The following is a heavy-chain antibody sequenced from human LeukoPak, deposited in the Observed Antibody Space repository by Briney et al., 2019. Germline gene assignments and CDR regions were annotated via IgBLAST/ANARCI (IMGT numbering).Heavy chain of an antibody. D-gene: IGHD2-21*02. CDR3: ARFRTWGDKAFDY. CDR1: GFTFSSYS. CDR2: ISSSSSTI. Sequence: TGGSLRLSCAASGFTFSSYSMNWVRQAPGKGLEWVSYISSSSSTIYYADSVKGRFTISRDNAKNSLYLQMNSLRAEDTAVYYCARFRTWGDKAFDYWGQGTLVTVSS. V-gene: IGHV3-48*01. J-gene: IGHJ4*02.